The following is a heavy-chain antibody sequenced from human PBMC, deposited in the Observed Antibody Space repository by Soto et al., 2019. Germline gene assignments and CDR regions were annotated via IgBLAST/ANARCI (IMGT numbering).Heavy chain of an antibody. CDR3: ARDNYGPLDY. CDR1: GYTFTAYY. D-gene: IGHD3-10*01. CDR2: VDPNSGGT. J-gene: IGHJ4*02. Sequence: QVQLVQSGAEVKKPGASVKVSCRPSGYTFTAYYIHWVRQAPGQGLEWMGWVDPNSGGTRDAQNFHGRVTMTSDTSTSTVYMELNWLRADDTALYYCARDNYGPLDYWCQGNLVTFS. V-gene: IGHV1-2*02.